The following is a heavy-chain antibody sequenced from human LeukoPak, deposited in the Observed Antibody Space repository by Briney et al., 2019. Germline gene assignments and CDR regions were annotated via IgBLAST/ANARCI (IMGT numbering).Heavy chain of an antibody. Sequence: SLRLSCAASGFTFSDYFMSWFRQAPGKGLEWVSYIRNIGAYANSKDSVKGRFTVSSANARNSLYLQMSSLRAEDTAVYYCARRLAVAGTYSGMDVWGQGTTVTVSS. V-gene: IGHV3-11*03. D-gene: IGHD6-19*01. CDR1: GFTFSDYF. J-gene: IGHJ6*02. CDR2: IRNIGAYA. CDR3: ARRLAVAGTYSGMDV.